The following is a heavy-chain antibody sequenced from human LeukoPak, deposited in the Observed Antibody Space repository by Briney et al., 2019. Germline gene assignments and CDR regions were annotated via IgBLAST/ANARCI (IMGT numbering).Heavy chain of an antibody. D-gene: IGHD3-10*01. V-gene: IGHV3-23*01. CDR3: AKLNYYGSY. CDR1: GFTFSSYA. Sequence: GGSLRFSCAASGFTFSSYAMSWVRQAPGKGLEWVSTISSSGGSTYYADSVKGRFTISRDNSENTVYLQMNSLRAEDTALYYCAKLNYYGSYWGQGTLVTVSS. J-gene: IGHJ4*02. CDR2: ISSSGGST.